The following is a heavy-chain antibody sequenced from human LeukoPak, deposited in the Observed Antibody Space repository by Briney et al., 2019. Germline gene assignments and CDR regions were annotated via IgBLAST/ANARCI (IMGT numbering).Heavy chain of an antibody. CDR2: ISYDGSNK. V-gene: IGHV3-30*18. J-gene: IGHJ4*02. D-gene: IGHD4-17*01. CDR1: GFTFSSYG. Sequence: PGGSLRLSCAASGFTFSSYGMHWVRQAPGNGLEWVAVISYDGSNKYYADSVKGRFTISRDNSKNTLYLQMNSLRAEDTAVYYCAKGRLTTVPDFDYWGQGTLVTVSS. CDR3: AKGRLTTVPDFDY.